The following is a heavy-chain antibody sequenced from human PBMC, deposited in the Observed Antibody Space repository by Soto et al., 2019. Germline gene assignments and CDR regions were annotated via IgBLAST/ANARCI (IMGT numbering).Heavy chain of an antibody. D-gene: IGHD2-2*01. CDR1: GFTFSDHY. CDR3: ARGGYCSSTSLHSDYYGMYV. Sequence: EVQLVESGGGLVQPGGSLRLSCAASGFTFSDHYMDWVRQAPGKGLEWVGRIRNKANSYTTEYAASVKGRFTISRDDSKNFLYLQMTHLKTEYTAVYYCARGGYCSSTSLHSDYYGMYVWGQGTTVTLS. CDR2: IRNKANSYTT. J-gene: IGHJ6*02. V-gene: IGHV3-72*01.